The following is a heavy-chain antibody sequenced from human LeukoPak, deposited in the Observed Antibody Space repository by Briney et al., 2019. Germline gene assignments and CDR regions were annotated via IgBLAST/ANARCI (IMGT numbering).Heavy chain of an antibody. CDR1: GFTFSSYA. Sequence: GRSLRLSCAASGFTFSSYAMHWVRQAPGKGLEWVAFIWYDGSNKDYTDSVKGRFTISRDNAKNRLHLQMNSLRAEDTAVYYCAKDYRGYHDSSAWDYWGQGTLVTVSS. J-gene: IGHJ4*02. CDR3: AKDYRGYHDSSAWDY. CDR2: IWYDGSNK. D-gene: IGHD3-22*01. V-gene: IGHV3-33*06.